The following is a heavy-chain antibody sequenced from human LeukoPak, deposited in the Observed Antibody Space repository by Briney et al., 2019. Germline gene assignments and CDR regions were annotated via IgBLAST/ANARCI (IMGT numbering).Heavy chain of an antibody. CDR3: ARAKYCSGGSCRTKAYYYYMDV. Sequence: SGTLSLTCAVSGGSISSSNWWSWVRQPPGKGLEWIGEIYHSGSTNYNPSLKSRVTISVDKSKNQFSLKLSSVTAADTAVYYCARAKYCSGGSCRTKAYYYYMDVWGKGTTVTVSS. D-gene: IGHD2-15*01. V-gene: IGHV4-4*02. J-gene: IGHJ6*03. CDR1: GGSISSSNW. CDR2: IYHSGST.